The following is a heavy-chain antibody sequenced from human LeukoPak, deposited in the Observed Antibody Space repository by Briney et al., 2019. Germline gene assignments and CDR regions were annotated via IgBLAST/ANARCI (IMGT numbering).Heavy chain of an antibody. D-gene: IGHD2-2*01. Sequence: SETLSLTCTVSGGSISSYYWSWIRQPPGKGLEWIGYIYCSGSTNYNPSLKSRVTISVDTSKNQFSLKLSSVTAADTAVYYCAGYCSSTSCQWGDYFDYWGQGTLVTVSS. CDR1: GGSISSYY. CDR3: AGYCSSTSCQWGDYFDY. J-gene: IGHJ4*02. CDR2: IYCSGST. V-gene: IGHV4-59*01.